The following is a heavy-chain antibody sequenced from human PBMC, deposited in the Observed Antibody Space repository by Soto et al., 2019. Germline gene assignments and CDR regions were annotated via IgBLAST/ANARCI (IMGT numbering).Heavy chain of an antibody. V-gene: IGHV4-4*07. J-gene: IGHJ4*02. CDR2: IYSSGTT. Sequence: SETLSLTCTVSGGSISIYYWSWIRQPAGKGLEWIGRIYSSGTTNYNPSLKSRVTMSVDTSKNQFSLRLTSVTAADTAIYYCARGIVGTTDHDYWGQGTLVTVSS. CDR3: ARGIVGTTDHDY. CDR1: GGSISIYY. D-gene: IGHD1-26*01.